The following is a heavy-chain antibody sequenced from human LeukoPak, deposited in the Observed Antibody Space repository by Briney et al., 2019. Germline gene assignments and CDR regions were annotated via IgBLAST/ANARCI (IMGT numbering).Heavy chain of an antibody. J-gene: IGHJ5*02. CDR3: APYCSSTSCYLRQWFDP. Sequence: ASVKVSCKASGGTFSSYAISWARQAPGQGLEWMGRIIPILGIANYARKFQGRVTITADKSTSTAYMELSSLRSEDTAVYYCAPYCSSTSCYLRQWFDPWGQGTLVTVSS. CDR2: IIPILGIA. CDR1: GGTFSSYA. D-gene: IGHD2-2*01. V-gene: IGHV1-69*04.